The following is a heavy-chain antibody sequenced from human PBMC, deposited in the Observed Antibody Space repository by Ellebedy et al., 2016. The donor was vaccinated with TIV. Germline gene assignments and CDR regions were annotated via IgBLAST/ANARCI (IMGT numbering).Heavy chain of an antibody. J-gene: IGHJ4*02. CDR2: IYSGGST. CDR3: ARGYSGSPPGN. V-gene: IGHV3-53*01. Sequence: GGSLRLXCAASGFTVSNNYMNWVRQAPGKGLEWVSLIYSGGSTHYADSVRGRFTISRDYSKNTLYLQMNSLRAEDTAVYYCARGYSGSPPGNWGQGTLVTVSS. CDR1: GFTVSNNY. D-gene: IGHD1-26*01.